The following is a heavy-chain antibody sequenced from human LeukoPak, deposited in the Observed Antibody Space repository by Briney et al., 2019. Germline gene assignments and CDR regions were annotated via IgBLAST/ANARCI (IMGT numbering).Heavy chain of an antibody. CDR1: GGSISSYY. CDR2: IYYSGST. J-gene: IGHJ5*02. Sequence: SETLSLTCTVSGGSISSYYWSWIRQPPGKGLEWIGYIYYSGSTNYNPSLKSRVTISVDTSKNQFSLKLSSVTAADTAVYYCASYGDYDNWFDAWGQGTLVTVSS. CDR3: ASYGDYDNWFDA. V-gene: IGHV4-59*01. D-gene: IGHD4-17*01.